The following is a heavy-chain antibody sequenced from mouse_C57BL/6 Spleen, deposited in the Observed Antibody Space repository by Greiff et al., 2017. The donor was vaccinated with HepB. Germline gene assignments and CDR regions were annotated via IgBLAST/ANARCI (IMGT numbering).Heavy chain of an antibody. V-gene: IGHV5-9-1*02. J-gene: IGHJ4*01. CDR3: TRAGVGYPSAMDY. Sequence: EVQVVESGEGLVKPGGSLKLSCAASGFTFSSYAMSWVRQTPEKRLEWVAYISSGGDYIYYADTVKGRFTISRDNARNTLYLQMSSLKSEDTAMYYCTRAGVGYPSAMDYWGQGTSVTVSS. CDR2: ISSGGDYI. D-gene: IGHD1-1*01. CDR1: GFTFSSYA.